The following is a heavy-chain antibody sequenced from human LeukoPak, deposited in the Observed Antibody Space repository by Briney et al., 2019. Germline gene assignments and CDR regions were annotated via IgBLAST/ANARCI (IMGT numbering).Heavy chain of an antibody. CDR1: GGAFHIYA. D-gene: IGHD2-21*01. J-gene: IGHJ5*02. V-gene: IGHV1-69*06. Sequence: SVRVSCKASGGGAFHIYAISWVRKAPGQGLGWMGRIVPLFDTTAFAQKFQGRTNFVADKCTSVVYMDLNSLTSDDTALYYGAGGYCGGSVCSRMWVADRGWFDPWGPGTLVTVAS. CDR3: AGGYCGGSVCSRMWVADRGWFDP. CDR2: IVPLFDTT.